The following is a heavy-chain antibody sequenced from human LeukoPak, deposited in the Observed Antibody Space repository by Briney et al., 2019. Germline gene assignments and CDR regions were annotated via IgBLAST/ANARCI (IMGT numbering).Heavy chain of an antibody. CDR1: GLTFSSYG. J-gene: IGHJ4*02. CDR2: IWSDGSNK. V-gene: IGHV3-33*01. CDR3: ASAAGAYDN. D-gene: IGHD6-13*01. Sequence: GGSLRLSCEASGLTFSSYGMHWVRQAPGKGLEWVAVIWSDGSNKYYADSVKGRFAISRDNSKNTVWLQMNSLRAEDTAVYYCASAAGAYDNWGQGTLLTVSS.